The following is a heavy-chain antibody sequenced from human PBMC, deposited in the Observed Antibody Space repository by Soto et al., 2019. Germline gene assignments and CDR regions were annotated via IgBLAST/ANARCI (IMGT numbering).Heavy chain of an antibody. Sequence: GGSLRLACAASGFTFSGYWMHWVRQAPGRGLEWLSRISTDGSSTIYADSVKGRFTVSRDNAKNTLYLQMNSLRAEDTAVYYCTTSSTGETSLNYYYYYMDVWGKGTTVTVSS. CDR2: ISTDGSST. CDR3: TTSSTGETSLNYYYYYMDV. D-gene: IGHD7-27*01. J-gene: IGHJ6*03. V-gene: IGHV3-74*01. CDR1: GFTFSGYW.